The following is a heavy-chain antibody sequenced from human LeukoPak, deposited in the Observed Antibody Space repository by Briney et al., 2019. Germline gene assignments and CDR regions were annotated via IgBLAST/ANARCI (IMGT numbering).Heavy chain of an antibody. CDR3: ARHRDSSGWYDFDY. D-gene: IGHD6-19*01. CDR2: INHSGST. V-gene: IGHV4-34*01. J-gene: IGHJ4*02. Sequence: PSETLSLTCAVYVGSFSDYYWSWIRQPPGKGLEWIGEINHSGSTNYNPSLKTRATISVDTSKYQFSLTLSSVTAADTAVYYCARHRDSSGWYDFDYWGQGTLVTVSS. CDR1: VGSFSDYY.